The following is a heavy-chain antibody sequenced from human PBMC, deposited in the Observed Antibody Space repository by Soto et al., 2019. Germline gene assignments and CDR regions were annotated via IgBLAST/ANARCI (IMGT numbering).Heavy chain of an antibody. CDR2: IIPIFGTA. Sequence: QVQLVQSGAEVKKPGSSVKVSCKASGGTFSSYAISWVRQAPGQGLEWMGGIIPIFGTANYAQKFQGRVTITADESTSTAYVELCSLRSEDTAVYYCARDQNSGYDTSLDYWGQGTLVTVSS. CDR1: GGTFSSYA. D-gene: IGHD5-12*01. J-gene: IGHJ4*02. V-gene: IGHV1-69*12. CDR3: ARDQNSGYDTSLDY.